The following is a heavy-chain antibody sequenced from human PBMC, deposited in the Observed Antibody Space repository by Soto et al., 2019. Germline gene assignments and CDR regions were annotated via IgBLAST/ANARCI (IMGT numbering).Heavy chain of an antibody. CDR1: GFTFSSYG. V-gene: IGHV3-33*01. CDR3: ARTYYYGSGSYRRGMDV. J-gene: IGHJ6*02. CDR2: IWYDGSNK. D-gene: IGHD3-10*01. Sequence: GGSLRLSCAASGFTFSSYGMHWVRQAPGKGLEWVAVIWYDGSNKYYADSVKGRFTISRDNSKNTLYLQMNSLRAEDTAVYYCARTYYYGSGSYRRGMDVWGQGTTVTVSS.